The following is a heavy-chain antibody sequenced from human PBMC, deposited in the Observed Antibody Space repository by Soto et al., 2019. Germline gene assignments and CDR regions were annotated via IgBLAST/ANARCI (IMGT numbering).Heavy chain of an antibody. CDR2: IYSGGST. J-gene: IGHJ5*02. CDR3: ARSGGNYWFDP. D-gene: IGHD2-21*02. Sequence: EVQLVESGGGLVQPGGSLRLSCAASGFSVSKNYMRWVRQAPGKGLEWVSVIYSGGSTYYADSVKGRFTISRDNSKNTLYIQMNSLSAEDTAVYYCARSGGNYWFDPWGQGTLVTVSS. CDR1: GFSVSKNY. V-gene: IGHV3-66*01.